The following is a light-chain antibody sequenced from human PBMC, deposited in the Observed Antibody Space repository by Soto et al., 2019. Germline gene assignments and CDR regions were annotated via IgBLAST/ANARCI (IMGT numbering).Light chain of an antibody. CDR1: QSVGSF. CDR3: QQRNYRPT. Sequence: ETASPQSPATMSLSHEEIASLSCAASQSVGSFLAWYQQKPGQAPRLLIYDASNRAPGIPPRFSGSGSGADFTLTISRLDPEDFAVYYCQQRNYRPTFGQGTKVDIK. J-gene: IGKJ1*01. V-gene: IGKV3-11*01. CDR2: DAS.